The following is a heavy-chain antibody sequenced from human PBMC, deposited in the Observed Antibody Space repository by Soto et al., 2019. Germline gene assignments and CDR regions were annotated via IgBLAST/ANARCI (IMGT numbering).Heavy chain of an antibody. J-gene: IGHJ4*02. V-gene: IGHV3-23*01. D-gene: IGHD1-26*01. CDR3: ARRGSWRYYYY. CDR1: GVNFSSYA. Sequence: EVQLLQAGGGLVQPGGSLRLSFTASGVNFSSYAMRCVRQAPVKALEWVSAVSGSGGSTYYADSVKGRFNISRDNSKNTLYLEMNGLRAEATTVYYCARRGSWRYYYYRGPGTLVTVFS. CDR2: VSGSGGST.